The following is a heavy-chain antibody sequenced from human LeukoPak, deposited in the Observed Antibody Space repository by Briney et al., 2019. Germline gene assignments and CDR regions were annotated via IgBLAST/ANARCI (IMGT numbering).Heavy chain of an antibody. CDR3: ARGPSPDY. CDR2: INHSGST. CDR1: GGSFSGYY. J-gene: IGHJ4*02. V-gene: IGHV4-34*01. Sequence: SETLSLTCAVYGGSFSGYYWSWIRQPPGKGLEWIGEINHSGSTNYNPSLKSRDTISVDTSKNQFSLKLSSVTAADTAVYYCARGPSPDYWGQGTLVTVSS.